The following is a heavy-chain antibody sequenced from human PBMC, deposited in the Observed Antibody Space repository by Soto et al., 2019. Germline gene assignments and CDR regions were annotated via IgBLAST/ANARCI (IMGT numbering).Heavy chain of an antibody. CDR1: GGTFSSYA. D-gene: IGHD6-6*01. V-gene: IGHV1-69*13. CDR3: ARDRRAARPDGHYYYYGMDV. CDR2: IIPIFGTA. Sequence: SVKVSCKASGGTFSSYAISWVRQAPGQGLEWMGGIIPIFGTANYAQKFQGRVTITADESTSTAYMELSSLRSEDTAVYYCARDRRAARPDGHYYYYGMDVWGQGTTVTAP. J-gene: IGHJ6*02.